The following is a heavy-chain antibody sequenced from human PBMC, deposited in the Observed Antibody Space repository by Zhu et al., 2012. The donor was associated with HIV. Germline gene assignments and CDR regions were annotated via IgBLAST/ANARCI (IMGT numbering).Heavy chain of an antibody. CDR3: ATGTRQWLVVNTFQH. CDR2: IYHSGST. V-gene: IGHV4-38-2*01. Sequence: QVQLQESGPGLVKPSETLSLTCAVSGYSISSGYYWGWIRQPPGKGLEWIGSIYHSGSTYYNPSLKSRVTISVDTSKNQFSLKLSSVTAADTAVYYCATGTRQWLVVNTFQHWGQGTLVTVSS. J-gene: IGHJ1*01. D-gene: IGHD6-19*01. CDR1: GYSISSGYY.